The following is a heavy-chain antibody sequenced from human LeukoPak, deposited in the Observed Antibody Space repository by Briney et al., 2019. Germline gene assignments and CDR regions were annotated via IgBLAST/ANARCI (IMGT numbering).Heavy chain of an antibody. Sequence: GESLKISCKGSGYKFTSHWIGWVRQMPGKGLEWMGIIYLDDSDARYSPSFEGQVTISVDKSISTAYLQWSSLKASDTAMYYCARSPYNSGWHYFGYWGQGTLVTVSS. CDR2: IYLDDSDA. V-gene: IGHV5-51*01. CDR3: ARSPYNSGWHYFGY. D-gene: IGHD6-19*01. J-gene: IGHJ4*02. CDR1: GYKFTSHW.